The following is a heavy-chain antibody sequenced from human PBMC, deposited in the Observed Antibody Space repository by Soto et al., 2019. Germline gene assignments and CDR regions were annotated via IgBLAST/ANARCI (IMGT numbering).Heavy chain of an antibody. CDR3: VRGSDPYKCGF. CDR2: VHPNGNI. Sequence: QVQLQESGPGLVKPSQTLSLTCTVSGASVSSGLYFWNWVRQLPGKGLPWLGHVHPNGNIYYNPSPQSRFPMSMATSNNQVSLQLNSVTVADTAVYYCVRGSDPYKCGFWGQGALVTVCS. J-gene: IGHJ4*02. CDR1: GASVSSGLYF. D-gene: IGHD6-25*01. V-gene: IGHV4-31*03.